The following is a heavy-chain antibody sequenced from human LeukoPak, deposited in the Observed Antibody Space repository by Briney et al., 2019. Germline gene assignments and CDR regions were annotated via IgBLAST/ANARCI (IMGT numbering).Heavy chain of an antibody. CDR1: GFTFSSYE. CDR2: ISSSGSTI. D-gene: IGHD6-25*01. Sequence: PGGSLRLSCAASGFTFSSYEMNWVRQAPGKGLEWVSYISSSGSTIYYADSVKGRFTISRDNAKKSLYLQMNSLRAEDTAVYYCARDGGQNSDAFDIWGQGTMVTVSS. J-gene: IGHJ3*02. V-gene: IGHV3-48*03. CDR3: ARDGGQNSDAFDI.